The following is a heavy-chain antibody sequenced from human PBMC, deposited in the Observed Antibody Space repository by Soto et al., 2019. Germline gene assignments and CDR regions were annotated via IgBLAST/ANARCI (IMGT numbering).Heavy chain of an antibody. Sequence: PSETLSLTCTVSGGSISSSSYYWGWIRQPPGKGLEWIGSIYYSGSTYYNPSLKSRVTISVDTSKNQFSLKLSSVTAADTAVYYCASNPLGLRFLEWFCQNNWFDPWGQGTLVTVSS. CDR2: IYYSGST. J-gene: IGHJ5*02. CDR1: GGSISSSSYY. V-gene: IGHV4-39*01. D-gene: IGHD3-3*01. CDR3: ASNPLGLRFLEWFCQNNWFDP.